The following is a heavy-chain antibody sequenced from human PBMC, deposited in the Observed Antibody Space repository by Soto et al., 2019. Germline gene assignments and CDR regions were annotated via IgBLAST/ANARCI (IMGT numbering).Heavy chain of an antibody. CDR2: ISWNTYII. D-gene: IGHD3-10*01. J-gene: IGHJ3*01. CDR3: AKARVRGRFGESYFDV. V-gene: IGHV3-9*01. CDR1: GFTFDDYA. Sequence: EAQLVESGGGLVQPGRSLRLSCAASGFTFDDYAMHWVRQAPGKGLEWVSGISWNTYIIDYVDSVKGRFTISRDNAKSTLYLQMDSLRTEDTAVYYCAKARVRGRFGESYFDVWGQGTMVTVS.